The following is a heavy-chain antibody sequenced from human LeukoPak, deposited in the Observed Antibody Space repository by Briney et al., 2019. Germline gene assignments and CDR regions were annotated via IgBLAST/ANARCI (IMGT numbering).Heavy chain of an antibody. D-gene: IGHD3-22*01. CDR3: VRALRYYDRNLLYSFDY. CDR1: GGSISSGGYS. CDR2: IYHSGST. J-gene: IGHJ4*01. Sequence: PSETLSLTCAVSGGSISSGGYSWSWIRQPPGRGLEWIGYIYHSGSTYYNPSLKSRVTISVDRSKNQFSLKLSSVTAADTAVYYCVRALRYYDRNLLYSFDYWGHVTLVTCSS. V-gene: IGHV4-30-2*01.